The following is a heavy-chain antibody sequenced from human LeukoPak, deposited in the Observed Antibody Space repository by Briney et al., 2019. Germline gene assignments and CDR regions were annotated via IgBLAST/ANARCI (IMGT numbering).Heavy chain of an antibody. CDR3: AKDLTYYDSSPYFYFEY. J-gene: IGHJ4*02. CDR2: ISWNSGSI. V-gene: IGHV3-9*01. D-gene: IGHD3-22*01. CDR1: GFTFDDYA. Sequence: GGSLRLSCAASGFTFDDYAMHWVRQAPGKGLEWVSGISWNSGSIGYADSVKGRFTISRDNSKNTLYLQMNSLRAEDTAVYYFAKDLTYYDSSPYFYFEYWGQGNLVTVSS.